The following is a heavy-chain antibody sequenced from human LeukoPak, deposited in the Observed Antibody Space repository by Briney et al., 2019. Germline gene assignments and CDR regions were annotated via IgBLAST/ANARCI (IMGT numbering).Heavy chain of an antibody. CDR1: GGSFSGYY. V-gene: IGHV4-34*04. CDR3: AIGGRGLLWFGESLYYGMDV. D-gene: IGHD3-10*01. CDR2: IHHMGNT. Sequence: PSETLSLTCSLYGGSFSGYYWSWIRQPPRKGLEWIGEIHHMGNTNNNPSLKRRATRPVDTSKNQFSLKLSSVDAADTAVYYCAIGGRGLLWFGESLYYGMDVWGQGTTVSVSS. J-gene: IGHJ6*02.